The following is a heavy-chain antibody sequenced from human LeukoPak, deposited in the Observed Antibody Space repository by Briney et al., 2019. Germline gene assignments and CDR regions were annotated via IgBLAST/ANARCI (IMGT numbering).Heavy chain of an antibody. CDR2: IYTSGST. Sequence: SQTLSLTCTVSGGSISSGSYYWGWIRQLAGKGLEWIGRIYTSGSTNYNPSLKSRVTISVDTSKNQFSLKLSSVTAADTAVYYCARDLGNYYDSSGYFAFDIWGQGTMVTVSS. CDR1: GGSISSGSYY. CDR3: ARDLGNYYDSSGYFAFDI. D-gene: IGHD3-22*01. J-gene: IGHJ3*02. V-gene: IGHV4-61*02.